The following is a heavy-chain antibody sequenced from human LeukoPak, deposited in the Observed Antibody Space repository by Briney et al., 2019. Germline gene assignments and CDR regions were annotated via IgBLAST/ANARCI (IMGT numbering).Heavy chain of an antibody. D-gene: IGHD3-22*01. CDR3: ARLRNYYDRSGYKQLWFDP. J-gene: IGHJ5*02. V-gene: IGHV4-59*01. CDR1: GGSIRTYY. Sequence: NPSETLSLTCTVSGGSIRTYYWSWIRQPPGKGLEWIGNMYYSGSTNYNPSLRSRVTISVDTSKNQFSLKLSSVTAADTAVYYCARLRNYYDRSGYKQLWFDPWGQGTLVTVSS. CDR2: MYYSGST.